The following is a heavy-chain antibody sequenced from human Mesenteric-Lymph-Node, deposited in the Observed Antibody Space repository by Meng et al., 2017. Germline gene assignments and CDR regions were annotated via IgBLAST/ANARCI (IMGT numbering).Heavy chain of an antibody. CDR2: IRSEGDFT. J-gene: IGHJ3*02. CDR3: ARGMSDYYDSSGAFDI. CDR1: GFTFSSPW. D-gene: IGHD3-22*01. V-gene: IGHV3-74*01. Sequence: GESLKISCAASGFTFSSPWMHWVRQAPGKGLVWVSHIRSEGDFTNYADSVRGRFTISRDNDKNTLYLQMNSLRVEDMAIYYCARGMSDYYDSSGAFDIWGRGTMVTVSS.